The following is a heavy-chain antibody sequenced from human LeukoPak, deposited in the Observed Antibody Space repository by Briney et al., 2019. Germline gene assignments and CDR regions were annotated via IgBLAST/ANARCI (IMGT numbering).Heavy chain of an antibody. CDR2: IYYSGST. V-gene: IGHV4-59*01. CDR1: GGSFSGYY. J-gene: IGHJ5*02. D-gene: IGHD3-22*01. CDR3: ARTITMIVVVISWFDP. Sequence: PETLSLTCAVYGGSFSGYYWSWIRQPPGKGLEWIGYIYYSGSTNYNPSLKSRVTISVDTSKNQFSLRLSSVTAADTAVYYCARTITMIVVVISWFDPWGQGTLVTVSS.